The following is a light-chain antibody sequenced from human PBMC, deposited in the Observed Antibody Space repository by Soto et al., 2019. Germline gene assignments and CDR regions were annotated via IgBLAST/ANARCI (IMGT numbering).Light chain of an antibody. J-gene: IGKJ3*01. Sequence: EIVLTKSPATLSLSPGERATLSCRASQSVRSYLAWYQQKPGQTPRLLIYDAFNRATGIPARFSGSGSGTDFTLTISSLEPEDFAVYYCQQRGNWPQTFGPGTKVDIK. V-gene: IGKV3-11*01. CDR2: DAF. CDR3: QQRGNWPQT. CDR1: QSVRSY.